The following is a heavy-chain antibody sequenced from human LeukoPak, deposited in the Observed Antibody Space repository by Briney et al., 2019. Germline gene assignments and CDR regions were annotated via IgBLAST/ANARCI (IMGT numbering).Heavy chain of an antibody. CDR1: GGSFSGYY. J-gene: IGHJ4*02. CDR2: INHSGST. V-gene: IGHV4-34*01. Sequence: SETLSLTCAVYGGSFSGYYWSWIRRPPGKGLEWIGEINHSGSTNYNPSLKSRVTISVDTSKNQFSLKLSSVTAADTAVYYCASVEMATKTFDYWGQGTLVTVSS. D-gene: IGHD5-12*01. CDR3: ASVEMATKTFDY.